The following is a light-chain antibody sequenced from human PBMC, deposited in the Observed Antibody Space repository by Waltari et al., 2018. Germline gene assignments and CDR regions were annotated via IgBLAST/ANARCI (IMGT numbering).Light chain of an antibody. Sequence: SYVLTQPPSVSVAPGKTARFTCGGNNIGSKSVHWYQQKPGQATVLVVYDDGDRPSGIPERFSGSNSGNTATLTIDRVEAGDEAVYFCQVWDSRSDHPVFGGGTKLTVL. CDR2: DDG. CDR1: NIGSKS. CDR3: QVWDSRSDHPV. V-gene: IGLV3-21*03. J-gene: IGLJ3*02.